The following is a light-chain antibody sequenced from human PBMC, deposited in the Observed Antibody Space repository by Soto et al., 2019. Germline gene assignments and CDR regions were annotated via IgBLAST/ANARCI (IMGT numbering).Light chain of an antibody. CDR1: QTISTW. CDR3: QQANSFPIT. Sequence: DIQMTQSPASLSASVGERVTITCRASQTISTWLAWYQQKAGKAPNLLIYGASNLHSGVPSRFSGSGSGTNFTLTISSLQPEDFATYYCQQANSFPITFGQGTRLEIK. CDR2: GAS. J-gene: IGKJ5*01. V-gene: IGKV1-12*01.